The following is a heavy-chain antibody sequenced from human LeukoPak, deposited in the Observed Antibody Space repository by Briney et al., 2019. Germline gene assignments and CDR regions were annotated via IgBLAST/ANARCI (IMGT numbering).Heavy chain of an antibody. CDR1: GGSISSYY. Sequence: SETLSLTCTVSGGSISSYYWSWIRQPAGKGLEWIGYIYYSGSTNYNPSLKSRVTISVDTSKNQFSLKLSSVTAADTAVYYCARYIYRYDSSGYQYYFDYWGQGTLVTVSS. D-gene: IGHD3-22*01. V-gene: IGHV4-59*01. J-gene: IGHJ4*02. CDR2: IYYSGST. CDR3: ARYIYRYDSSGYQYYFDY.